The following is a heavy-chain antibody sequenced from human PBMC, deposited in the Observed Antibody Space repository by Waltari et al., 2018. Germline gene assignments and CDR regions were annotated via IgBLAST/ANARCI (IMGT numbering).Heavy chain of an antibody. J-gene: IGHJ4*02. CDR3: AMQGEAFDH. V-gene: IGHV3-30*04. Sequence: VPLAESGGGVVQPGGSLRLSCEAARCMFENYALHWVRQPPGKGREWVAALSHDGSNRQVTDIVRGRFTVSRDNAKNALYLQLNSLTVEDTAFYYCAMQGEAFDHWGQGTLVTVSA. D-gene: IGHD3-10*01. CDR1: RCMFENYA. CDR2: LSHDGSNR.